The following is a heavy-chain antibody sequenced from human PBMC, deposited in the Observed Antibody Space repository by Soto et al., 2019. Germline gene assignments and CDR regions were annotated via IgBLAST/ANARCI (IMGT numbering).Heavy chain of an antibody. J-gene: IGHJ4*02. Sequence: SETLSLTCSVSGDSINSDKYYWGWIRQPPGKGLEWIGSIYFRGNTYYNPSLQTRVTISLDNSKSQFSLKLNSVTAADSAVYFCARLEGLATISYYFGFWGQGALVTVSS. D-gene: IGHD2-21*01. CDR1: GDSINSDKYY. CDR2: IYFRGNT. CDR3: ARLEGLATISYYFGF. V-gene: IGHV4-39*01.